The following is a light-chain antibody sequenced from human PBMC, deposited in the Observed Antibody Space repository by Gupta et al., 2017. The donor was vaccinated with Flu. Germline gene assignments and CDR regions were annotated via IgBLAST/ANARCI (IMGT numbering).Light chain of an antibody. CDR1: QRVSDS. CDR2: DTF. CDR3: QSWVT. V-gene: IGKV3-11*01. J-gene: IGKJ4*01. Sequence: LTQSPATLSLSPGERATLSCRASQRVSDSLAGYQQKPGRATILLSYDTFKRATAITDRFSGSGSGTDFTLSSSSLEPEDFAVYYCQSWVTFGGGTKVEIK.